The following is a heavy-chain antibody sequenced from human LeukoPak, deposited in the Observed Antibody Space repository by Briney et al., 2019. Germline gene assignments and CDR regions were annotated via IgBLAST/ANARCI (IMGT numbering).Heavy chain of an antibody. V-gene: IGHV4-59*01. J-gene: IGHJ4*02. D-gene: IGHD3-10*01. Sequence: SETLSPTCTVSGGSISSYYWSWIRQPPGKGLEWIGYIYYSGSTNYNPSLKSRVTISVDTSKNQFSLKLSSVTAADTAVYYCARTMVRGVIGYWGQGTLVTVSS. CDR2: IYYSGST. CDR3: ARTMVRGVIGY. CDR1: GGSISSYY.